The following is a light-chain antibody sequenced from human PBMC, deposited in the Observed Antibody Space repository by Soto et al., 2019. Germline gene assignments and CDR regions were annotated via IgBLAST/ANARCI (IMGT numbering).Light chain of an antibody. J-gene: IGLJ2*01. CDR2: EGS. CDR3: CSYARSSTWV. V-gene: IGLV2-23*01. Sequence: QSALTQPASVSGSPGQSITISCTGTSSDVGNYNLVSWYQQHPDKAPKLMIYEGSKRPSGVSNRFSGSKSGNTASLTISGLQAEDEADYYCCSYARSSTWVFGGGTKLTVL. CDR1: SSDVGNYNL.